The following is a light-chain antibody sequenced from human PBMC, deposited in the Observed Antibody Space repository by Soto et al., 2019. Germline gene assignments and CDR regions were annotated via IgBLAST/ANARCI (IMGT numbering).Light chain of an antibody. V-gene: IGKV3-20*01. CDR3: QQYGSSPPNT. CDR1: QSVSSSY. Sequence: EIVLTQSPGTLSLSPGERATLSCRASQSVSSSYLAWHQQKPGQAPRLLIYGASSRATGIPDRFSGSGSGTDFPLTISRLEPEDFAVYYCQQYGSSPPNTFGQGTKLEIK. CDR2: GAS. J-gene: IGKJ2*01.